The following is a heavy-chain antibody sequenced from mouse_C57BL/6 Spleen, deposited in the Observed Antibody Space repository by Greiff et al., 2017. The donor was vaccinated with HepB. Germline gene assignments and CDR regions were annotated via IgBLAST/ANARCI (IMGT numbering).Heavy chain of an antibody. V-gene: IGHV1-82*01. D-gene: IGHD2-3*01. J-gene: IGHJ3*01. Sequence: VKLMESGPELVKPGASVKISCKASGYAFSSSWMNWVKQRPGKGLEWIGRIYPGDGDTNYNGKFKGKATLTADKSSSTAYMQLSSLTAEDSAVYFCAPSMRVKPGFAYWGQGTLVTVSA. CDR1: GYAFSSSW. CDR3: APSMRVKPGFAY. CDR2: IYPGDGDT.